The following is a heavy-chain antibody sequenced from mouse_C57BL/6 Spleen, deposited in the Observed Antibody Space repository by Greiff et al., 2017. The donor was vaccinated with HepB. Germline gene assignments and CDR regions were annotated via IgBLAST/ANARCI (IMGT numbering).Heavy chain of an antibody. J-gene: IGHJ2*01. CDR1: GYTFPSYG. Sequence: QVQLQQSGAELARPGASVKLSCKASGYTFPSYGISWVKQRTGQGLEWIGEISPRSGNTYYNEKFKGKATLTADKSSSTAYMELRSLTSEDSAVYFCARTVVAGGFDYWGQGTTLTVSS. V-gene: IGHV1-81*01. CDR3: ARTVVAGGFDY. D-gene: IGHD1-1*01. CDR2: ISPRSGNT.